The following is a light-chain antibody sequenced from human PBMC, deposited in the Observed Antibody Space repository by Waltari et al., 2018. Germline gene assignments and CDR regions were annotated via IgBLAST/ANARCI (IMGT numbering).Light chain of an antibody. CDR1: GSDVGSYSL. V-gene: IGLV2-23*01. J-gene: IGLJ3*02. CDR2: EGS. CDR3: CSYAGSNSWV. Sequence: QSALTQPASVSGFPGQSTTISCSGTGSDVGSYSLVSWYQKQPGKAPKLIIYEGSERPSGVSSRFSGAKSGDTASLTISGLQPEDEADYYCCSYAGSNSWVFGGGTKLTVL.